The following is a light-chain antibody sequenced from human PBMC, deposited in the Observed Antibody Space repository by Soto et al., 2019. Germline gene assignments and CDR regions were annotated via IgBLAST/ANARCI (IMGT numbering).Light chain of an antibody. V-gene: IGKV3-15*01. CDR1: QSVSNR. CDR2: RAS. CDR3: QQSSDWPRM. Sequence: EIVMTQSPATLSVSPGERATLSCRASQSVSNRLAWYQQRPGQAPRLLIYRASARATGIPARFSGSGSGTEFTLTISSLQSEDFAIYYCQQSSDWPRMFGQGTKVEIK. J-gene: IGKJ1*01.